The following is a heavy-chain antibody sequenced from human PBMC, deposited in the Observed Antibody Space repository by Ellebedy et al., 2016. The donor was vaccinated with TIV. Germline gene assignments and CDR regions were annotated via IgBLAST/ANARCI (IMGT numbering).Heavy chain of an antibody. CDR3: ARDQMATIPY. Sequence: GESLKISCAASGFTFSSYSMNWVRQAPGKGLEWISYTNSGSSSIYYADSVKGRFTISRDNAKNSLYLQMNSLRAEDTAVYYCARDQMATIPYWGQGTLVTVSS. V-gene: IGHV3-48*01. CDR1: GFTFSSYS. J-gene: IGHJ4*02. D-gene: IGHD5-24*01. CDR2: TNSGSSSI.